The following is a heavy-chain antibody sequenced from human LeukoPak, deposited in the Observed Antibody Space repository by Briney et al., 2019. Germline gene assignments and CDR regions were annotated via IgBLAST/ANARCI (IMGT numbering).Heavy chain of an antibody. CDR1: GGSISSYY. Sequence: SETLSLTCTVSGGSISSYYWSWIRQPAGNGLEWIGRIYTSGSTNYNPSLKSRVTMSVDTSKNQFSLKLSSVTAADTAVYYCARVGIAARGYYYYYMDVWGKGTTVTVSS. CDR2: IYTSGST. CDR3: ARVGIAARGYYYYYMDV. J-gene: IGHJ6*03. V-gene: IGHV4-4*07. D-gene: IGHD6-6*01.